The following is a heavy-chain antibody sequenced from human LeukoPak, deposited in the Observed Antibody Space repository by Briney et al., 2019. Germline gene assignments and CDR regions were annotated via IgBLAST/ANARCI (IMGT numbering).Heavy chain of an antibody. CDR3: ARLGNYYDTSYFDY. J-gene: IGHJ4*02. CDR2: IYYSGST. CDR1: GGSISSHY. V-gene: IGHV4-59*11. D-gene: IGHD3-22*01. Sequence: SETLSPTCTVSGGSISSHYWSWIRQPPGKGLEWIGYIYYSGSTNYNPSLKSRVTISVDTSKNQFSLKLSSVTAADTAVYYCARLGNYYDTSYFDYWGQGTLVTVSS.